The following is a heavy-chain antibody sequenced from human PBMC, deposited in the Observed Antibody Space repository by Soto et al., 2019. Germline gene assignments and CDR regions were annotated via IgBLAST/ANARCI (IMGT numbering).Heavy chain of an antibody. D-gene: IGHD6-19*01. CDR2: IYYSGTT. J-gene: IGHJ4*02. Sequence: SETLSLTCTVSGGSISSSSYYWGWIRQPPGKGLEWIGSIYYSGTTYYNPSLKSRVTISVDTSKNQFSLKLSSVTAADTAVYYCARDDSSGWYLPCYWGQGTLVTVSS. CDR1: GGSISSSSYY. V-gene: IGHV4-39*01. CDR3: ARDDSSGWYLPCY.